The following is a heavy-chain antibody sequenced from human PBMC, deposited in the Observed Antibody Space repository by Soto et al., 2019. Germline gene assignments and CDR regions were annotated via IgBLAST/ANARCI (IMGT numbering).Heavy chain of an antibody. J-gene: IGHJ4*02. CDR1: GGSISSGGYY. D-gene: IGHD1-26*01. CDR2: IYYNGSTYYN. V-gene: IGHV4-31*03. Sequence: SETLSLTCTVSGGSISSGGYYWRWIRQHPGKGLEWIGYIYYNGSTYYNYYNPSLKSRVTISVDTSKNQFSLKLSSVTAADTAVYYCARTPLLWGQGTLVTVSS. CDR3: ARTPLL.